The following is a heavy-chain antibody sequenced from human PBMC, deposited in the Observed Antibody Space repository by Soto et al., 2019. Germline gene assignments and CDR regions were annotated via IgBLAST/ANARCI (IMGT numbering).Heavy chain of an antibody. Sequence: PGGSLRLSCAASGFTFSSYWMSWVRQAPGKGLEWVANIKQDGSEKYYVDSVKGRFTVSRDNAKNSLYLQMNSLRAEDTAVYYCAREIPYYYGSGSYYKGYWGQGTLVTISS. CDR3: AREIPYYYGSGSYYKGY. CDR2: IKQDGSEK. J-gene: IGHJ4*02. CDR1: GFTFSSYW. D-gene: IGHD3-10*01. V-gene: IGHV3-7*01.